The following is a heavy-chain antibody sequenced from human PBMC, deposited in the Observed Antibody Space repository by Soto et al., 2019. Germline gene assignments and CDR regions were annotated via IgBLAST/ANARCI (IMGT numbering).Heavy chain of an antibody. D-gene: IGHD6-13*01. V-gene: IGHV1-69*02. Sequence: GASVKVPCKASGGSFSSYIISWLRQAPGQGLEWMGRIIPILGIANYAQKFQGRVTITADKSTSTAYMELSSLRSEDTAVYYCASTGYSSSWYYSIDYWGQGNLVTVS. CDR1: GGSFSSYI. CDR3: ASTGYSSSWYYSIDY. CDR2: IIPILGIA. J-gene: IGHJ4*02.